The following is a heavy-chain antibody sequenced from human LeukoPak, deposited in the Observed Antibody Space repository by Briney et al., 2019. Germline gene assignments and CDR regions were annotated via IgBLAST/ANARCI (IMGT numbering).Heavy chain of an antibody. CDR2: MNPNSGKT. CDR1: GYTFTSYD. D-gene: IGHD2-2*01. Sequence: GASVKVSCKASGYTFTSYDINWVRQATGQGLEWMGLMNPNSGKTGYAHKFQGRVTMTRNTGISTADMELSSLRSGDTAVYYWARGLRGGYCSSTSRYFFWFDRWGQGPLVTVSS. J-gene: IGHJ5*02. CDR3: ARGLRGGYCSSTSRYFFWFDR. V-gene: IGHV1-8*01.